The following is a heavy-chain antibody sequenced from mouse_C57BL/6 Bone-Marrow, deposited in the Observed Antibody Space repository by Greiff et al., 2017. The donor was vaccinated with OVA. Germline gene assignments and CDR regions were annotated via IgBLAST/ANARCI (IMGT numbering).Heavy chain of an antibody. J-gene: IGHJ3*01. CDR1: GYTFTSYG. CDR3: ARRYGGAY. D-gene: IGHD1-1*01. CDR2: IYPRSGNT. Sequence: QVQLQQSGAELARPGASVKLSCKASGYTFTSYGISWVKQRTGQGLEWIGEIYPRSGNTYYNEKFKGKATLTADKSSSTAYMELRSLTSEDSAVYFCARRYGGAYWGQGTLVTVSA. V-gene: IGHV1-81*01.